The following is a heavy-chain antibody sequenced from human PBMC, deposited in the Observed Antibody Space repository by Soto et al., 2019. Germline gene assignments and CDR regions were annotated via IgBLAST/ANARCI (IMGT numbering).Heavy chain of an antibody. V-gene: IGHV3-11*01. J-gene: IGHJ4*02. CDR2: ISSSGSTI. D-gene: IGHD6-6*01. Sequence: GGSLRLSCAASGFTFSDYYMSWIRQAPGKGLEWVSYISSSGSTIYYADSVKGRFTISRDNAKNSLYLQMNSLRAEDTAVYYCARYPRAALSYFDYWGQGTLVTVSS. CDR1: GFTFSDYY. CDR3: ARYPRAALSYFDY.